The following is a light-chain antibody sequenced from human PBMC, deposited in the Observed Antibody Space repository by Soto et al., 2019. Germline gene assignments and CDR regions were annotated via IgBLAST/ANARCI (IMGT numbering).Light chain of an antibody. CDR3: QQYYHWRT. V-gene: IGKV3-15*01. Sequence: EIVMTQSPAILSVSPGERGTLSCRASQDIGTKLAWYQQKPGQAPSLLMYDVSTRASAAPARFSGSGSGSEFTRTISSLQSEDFEIDFCQQYYHWRTFGQGTRVEIK. J-gene: IGKJ1*01. CDR1: QDIGTK. CDR2: DVS.